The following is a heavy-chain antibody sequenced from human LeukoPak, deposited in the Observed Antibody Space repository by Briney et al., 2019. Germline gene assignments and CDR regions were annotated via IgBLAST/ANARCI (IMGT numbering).Heavy chain of an antibody. CDR1: GFTFTNYA. V-gene: IGHV3-23*01. D-gene: IGHD5-18*01. Sequence: GGSLRLSCAASGFTFTNYAMSWVRQAPGKGLEWVSGISGSGNTTYYADSVKGRFTISRDNSKNTLYLQMNSLRAEDTAVYYCASGSWIQPAFDPWGQGTLVTVSS. CDR2: ISGSGNTT. CDR3: ASGSWIQPAFDP. J-gene: IGHJ5*02.